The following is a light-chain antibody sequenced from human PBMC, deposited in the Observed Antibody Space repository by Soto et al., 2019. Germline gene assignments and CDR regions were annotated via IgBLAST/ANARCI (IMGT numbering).Light chain of an antibody. CDR1: QGISINY. CDR3: QQSYSTPPAT. J-gene: IGKJ4*01. CDR2: GAS. V-gene: IGKV3-20*01. Sequence: EIVLTQSPGTLSLSPGERATLSCRASQGISINYLAWYQQKPGQAPRLLFYGASNWAIGIPDRFRGSGSGTDFTLTISRLEPEDFAVYYCQQSYSTPPATFGGGTKVEIK.